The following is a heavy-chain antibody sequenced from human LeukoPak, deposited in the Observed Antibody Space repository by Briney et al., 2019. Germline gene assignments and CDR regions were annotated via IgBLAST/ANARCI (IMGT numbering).Heavy chain of an antibody. D-gene: IGHD1-26*01. CDR2: LWSDERVK. V-gene: IGHV3-33*08. Sequence: GRSLTLSCEASGFSFSDSGMHWVRQAPGKALEWVAVLWSDERVKYYADPVKGRLTISRDNSKKTVWLQMDSLAVEDTALYYCATEGPDGTYSYFHHWGQGTLVIVSS. CDR1: GFSFSDSG. J-gene: IGHJ4*02. CDR3: ATEGPDGTYSYFHH.